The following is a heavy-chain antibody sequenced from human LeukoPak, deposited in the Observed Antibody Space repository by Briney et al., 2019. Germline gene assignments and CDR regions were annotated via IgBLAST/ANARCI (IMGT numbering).Heavy chain of an antibody. CDR1: GFISSYW. D-gene: IGHD3-10*01. Sequence: GGSLRLSCAASGFISSYWMSWVRQAPGKGLEWVSAISGSGGSTYYADSVKGRFTISRDNSKNTLYLQMNSLRAEDTAVYYCAKDLWFGELSPLDFDYWGQGTLVTVSS. CDR3: AKDLWFGELSPLDFDY. J-gene: IGHJ4*02. CDR2: ISGSGGST. V-gene: IGHV3-23*01.